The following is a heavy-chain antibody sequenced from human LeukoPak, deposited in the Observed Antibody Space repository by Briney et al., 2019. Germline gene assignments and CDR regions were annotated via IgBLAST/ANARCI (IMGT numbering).Heavy chain of an antibody. Sequence: GGSLRLSCAASGSTFSSYEMNWVRQAPGKGLEWVSYISSSGSTIYYADSVKGRFTISRDNAKNSLYLQMNSLRPEDTALYYCAKRSAAGTVGYFDYWGQGTLVTVSS. CDR2: ISSSGSTI. V-gene: IGHV3-48*03. D-gene: IGHD6-13*01. CDR1: GSTFSSYE. CDR3: AKRSAAGTVGYFDY. J-gene: IGHJ4*02.